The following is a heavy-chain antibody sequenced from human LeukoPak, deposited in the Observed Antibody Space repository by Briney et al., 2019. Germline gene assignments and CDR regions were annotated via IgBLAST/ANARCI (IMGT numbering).Heavy chain of an antibody. CDR2: VTYRGGP. CDR3: ATYGGDWKFDS. V-gene: IGHV4-34*08. Sequence: PGGSLRLSCTVSGFTFSSYNMNWVRQPPGKGLQWIGEVTYRGGPSYHPSLKSRVTISIDASQRHISLRLNSVTAADTAVYYCATYGGDWKFDSWGQGTLVTVSS. J-gene: IGHJ4*02. D-gene: IGHD2-21*01. CDR1: GFTFSSYN.